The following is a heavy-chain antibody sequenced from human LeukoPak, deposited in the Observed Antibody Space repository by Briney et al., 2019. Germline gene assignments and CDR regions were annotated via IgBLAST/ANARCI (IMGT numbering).Heavy chain of an antibody. CDR2: MNPNSGNT. CDR3: ARGGGYDYQYYYYYGMDV. Sequence: GASVKVSCKASGYTFTSYDINWVRQATGQGVEWMGWMNPNSGNTGYAQKFQGRVTMTRNTSISTAYMELSSLRSEDTAVYYCARGGGYDYQYYYYYGMDVWGQGTTVTVSS. D-gene: IGHD5-12*01. J-gene: IGHJ6*02. V-gene: IGHV1-8*01. CDR1: GYTFTSYD.